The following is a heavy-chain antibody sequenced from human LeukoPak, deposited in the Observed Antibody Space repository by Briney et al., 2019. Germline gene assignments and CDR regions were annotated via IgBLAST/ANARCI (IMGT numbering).Heavy chain of an antibody. CDR1: GFTFSSHG. D-gene: IGHD6-19*01. CDR2: IWYDGSNK. J-gene: IGHJ4*02. Sequence: PGGSLRLSCAASGFTFSSHGMHWVRQAPGKRLEWVAVIWYDGSNKYYADSVKGRFTISRDNSKNTLYLQMNSLGAEDTAVYYCARDRQWMVFDYWGQGTLVTVSS. CDR3: ARDRQWMVFDY. V-gene: IGHV3-33*01.